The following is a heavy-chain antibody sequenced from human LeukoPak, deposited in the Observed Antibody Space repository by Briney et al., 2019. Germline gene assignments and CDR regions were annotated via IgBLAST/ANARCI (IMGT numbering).Heavy chain of an antibody. Sequence: GRSLRLSCAASGFTVSNSYITWVRQPPDKGLEWVSLTYSAGFTYYPDSVKGRFTIYRDIAKNTVFLQMNSLRVEDTAVYYCARGGGHQPTYYQYLDVWGKGTTVTVSS. CDR2: TYSAGFT. V-gene: IGHV3-53*01. CDR1: GFTVSNSY. J-gene: IGHJ6*03. D-gene: IGHD1-14*01. CDR3: ARGGGHQPTYYQYLDV.